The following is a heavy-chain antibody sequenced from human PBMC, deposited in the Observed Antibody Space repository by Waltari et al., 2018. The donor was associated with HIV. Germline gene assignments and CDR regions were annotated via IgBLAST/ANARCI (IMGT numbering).Heavy chain of an antibody. CDR2: IKQDGSEK. J-gene: IGHJ4*02. CDR1: GFTLSSYW. CDR3: ARDRHYDILTGSYFDD. V-gene: IGHV3-7*01. Sequence: EVQLVESGGGLVQPGGSLRLSCVASGFTLSSYWMSWVRQAPGKGLEWVANIKQDGSEKYYVDSVKGRFTISRDNAKNSLYRQMNSLRAEDTAVYYCARDRHYDILTGSYFDDWGQGTLVTVSS. D-gene: IGHD3-9*01.